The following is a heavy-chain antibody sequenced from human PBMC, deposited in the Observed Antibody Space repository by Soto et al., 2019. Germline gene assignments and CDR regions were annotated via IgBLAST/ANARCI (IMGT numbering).Heavy chain of an antibody. V-gene: IGHV3-7*05. J-gene: IGHJ4*02. D-gene: IGHD3-10*01. Sequence: EVQLVESGGGLVQPGGSLRLSCAASGFTFSDYWMSWVRQAPGKGLECVANIKTDGSEKYYVDPVKGRFTISRDNAKNSLYLQMTSLRAEATAVYYCASSMGRGANDYWGQGTLVAVSS. CDR2: IKTDGSEK. CDR1: GFTFSDYW. CDR3: ASSMGRGANDY.